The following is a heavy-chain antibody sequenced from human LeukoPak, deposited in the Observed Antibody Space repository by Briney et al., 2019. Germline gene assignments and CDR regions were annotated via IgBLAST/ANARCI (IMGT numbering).Heavy chain of an antibody. CDR2: IYHSGGT. CDR3: ARGPPGYGSGSYYNYVDY. D-gene: IGHD3-10*01. Sequence: PSETLSLTCAVSGGSISSSNWWSWVRQPPGEGLEWIGEIYHSGGTNYNPSLKSRVTISVDKSKNQFSLKLSSVTAADTAVYYCARGPPGYGSGSYYNYVDYWGQGTLVTVSS. V-gene: IGHV4-4*02. J-gene: IGHJ4*02. CDR1: GGSISSSNW.